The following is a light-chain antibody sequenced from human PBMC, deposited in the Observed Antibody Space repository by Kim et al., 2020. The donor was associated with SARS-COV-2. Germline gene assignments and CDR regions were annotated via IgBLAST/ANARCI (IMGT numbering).Light chain of an antibody. Sequence: PGQSITISCTGTSSDVGSYNLVSWYQQHPGKAPKLMIYEVSKRPSGVSNRFSGSKSGNTVSLTISGLQAEDEADYYCCSYAGLGVVFGGGTQLTVL. J-gene: IGLJ2*01. CDR3: CSYAGLGVV. CDR2: EVS. CDR1: SSDVGSYNL. V-gene: IGLV2-23*02.